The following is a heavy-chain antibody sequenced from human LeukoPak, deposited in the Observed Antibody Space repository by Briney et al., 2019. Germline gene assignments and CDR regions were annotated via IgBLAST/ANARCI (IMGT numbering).Heavy chain of an antibody. Sequence: HPGGSLRLSCAAAGFTFSRYWMSWVRQATGKGLECVAKIKEDGSEAHYVDSVKGRFTISRDNAKNSLYLQMNSLRAEDTALYYCAREVGGDYDRYFDYWGQGTLVTVSS. J-gene: IGHJ4*02. CDR1: GFTFSRYW. V-gene: IGHV3-7*03. CDR3: AREVGGDYDRYFDY. D-gene: IGHD4-17*01. CDR2: IKEDGSEA.